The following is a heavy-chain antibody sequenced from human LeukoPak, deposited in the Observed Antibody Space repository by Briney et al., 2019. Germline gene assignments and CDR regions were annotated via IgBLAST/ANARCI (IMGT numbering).Heavy chain of an antibody. V-gene: IGHV3-30*02. CDR1: GFTFTSDG. CDR2: IRYAGSNK. J-gene: IGHJ5*02. D-gene: IGHD2-21*01. Sequence: PGRSLRPSCAASGFTFTSDGMHWGRQAPGKGLEWGAFIRYAGSNKYYADSVKGRLTISRDNSKNTLYLQMNSLRAEDTAVYYCAKEGGLLNWFDPWGQGTLVTVSS. CDR3: AKEGGLLNWFDP.